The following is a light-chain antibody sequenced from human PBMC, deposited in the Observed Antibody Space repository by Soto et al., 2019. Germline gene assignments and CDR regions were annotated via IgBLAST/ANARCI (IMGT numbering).Light chain of an antibody. CDR1: QSVNIN. V-gene: IGKV3-15*01. CDR2: GAS. J-gene: IGKJ1*01. CDR3: QQYNKWPRT. Sequence: EIVMTQSPATLSVSPGERATLSCRASQSVNINLAWYQQKPGQAPRLLIFGASSRANGIPARFSGSGSGTEFTLTISNLQTEDFAVYYCQQYNKWPRTLRQGTQVDIK.